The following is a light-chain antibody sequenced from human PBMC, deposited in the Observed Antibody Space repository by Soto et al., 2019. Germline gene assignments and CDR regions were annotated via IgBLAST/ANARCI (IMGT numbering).Light chain of an antibody. CDR2: DVS. J-gene: IGLJ1*01. V-gene: IGLV2-14*03. CDR1: SSDVGGYNY. Sequence: QSALTQPASVSGSPGQSITISCTGTSSDVGGYNYVSWYQQHPGKAPKLMIYDVSNRPSGVSNRFSGSKSGNTASLTISGLPAEDEADYYCNSYTSGTTLVFGTGTKLTVL. CDR3: NSYTSGTTLV.